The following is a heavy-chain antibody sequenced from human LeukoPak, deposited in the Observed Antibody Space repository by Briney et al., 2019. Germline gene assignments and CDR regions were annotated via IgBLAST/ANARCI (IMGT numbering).Heavy chain of an antibody. V-gene: IGHV4-34*01. CDR1: GGSFSGYF. CDR2: INHSGST. Sequence: SETLSLTCAVYGGSFSGYFWSWIRQPPGKGLEWIGEINHSGSTNYNPSLKSRVTISVDTSKNQFSLNLTSLTAADTAVYYCAKGGKGFPLGLRFDSWGQGTLVSVSS. J-gene: IGHJ4*02. CDR3: AKGGKGFPLGLRFDS. D-gene: IGHD2-21*01.